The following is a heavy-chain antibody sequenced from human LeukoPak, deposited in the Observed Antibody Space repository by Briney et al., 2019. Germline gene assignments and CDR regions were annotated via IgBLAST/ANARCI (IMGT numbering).Heavy chain of an antibody. J-gene: IGHJ5*02. D-gene: IGHD6-19*01. V-gene: IGHV3-43D*03. CDR2: ISWDGGST. CDR1: GFTFDDYA. CDR3: AKDIRGAGWYGMPWFDP. Sequence: RPGRSLRLSCAASGFTFDDYAMHWVRQAPGKGLEWVSLISWDGGSTYYADSVKGRFTISRDNSKNSLYLQMNSLRAEDTALYYCAKDIRGAGWYGMPWFDPWGQGTLVTVSS.